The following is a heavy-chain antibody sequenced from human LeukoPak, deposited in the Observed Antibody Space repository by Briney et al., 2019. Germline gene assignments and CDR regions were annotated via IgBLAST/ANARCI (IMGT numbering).Heavy chain of an antibody. CDR1: GYTFTSYY. V-gene: IGHV1-46*01. Sequence: ASVKVSCKASGYTFTSYYMHWVRQAPGQELEWMGILNPSGGSPSYAQKFQGRVTMTRDTSTSTVYMELSSLRSEDTAVYYCAREGSYYDSSGYRGQSTRNWFDPWGQGTLVTVSS. D-gene: IGHD3-22*01. CDR2: LNPSGGSP. CDR3: AREGSYYDSSGYRGQSTRNWFDP. J-gene: IGHJ5*02.